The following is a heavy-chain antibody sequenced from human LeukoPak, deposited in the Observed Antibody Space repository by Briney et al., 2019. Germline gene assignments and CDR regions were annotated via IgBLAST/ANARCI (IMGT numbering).Heavy chain of an antibody. D-gene: IGHD6-19*01. V-gene: IGHV3-48*03. CDR1: RFPFSVYE. Sequence: PGGSLRLSCAVSRFPFSVYEMNWVRQAPGKGXEWVSNIASSGTTKYYADSVKGRFSISRDNAKSSLYLQMNSLRVEDTAVYYCTLLAVASDFDYWGQGALVTVPS. J-gene: IGHJ4*02. CDR2: IASSGTTK. CDR3: TLLAVASDFDY.